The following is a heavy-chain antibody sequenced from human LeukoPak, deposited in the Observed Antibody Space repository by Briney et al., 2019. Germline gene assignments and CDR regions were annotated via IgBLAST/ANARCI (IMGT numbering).Heavy chain of an antibody. V-gene: IGHV3-48*02. D-gene: IGHD2-15*01. CDR1: GFAFDIYS. CDR3: ARPLRGSGGLLHEY. J-gene: IGHJ4*02. CDR2: ISSSSGTT. Sequence: GGSLRLSCAASGFAFDIYSMKWVRQAPGKGLEWVSYISSSSGTTHSADSVKGRFTISRDNAKNSLYLQMNSLRDEDTAVYYCARPLRGSGGLLHEYWGQGTLVTVSS.